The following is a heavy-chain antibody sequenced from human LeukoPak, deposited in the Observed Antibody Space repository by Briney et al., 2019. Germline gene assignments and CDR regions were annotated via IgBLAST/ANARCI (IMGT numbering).Heavy chain of an antibody. CDR3: ARERSYCSGATCSLDL. Sequence: PGRSLRLSCAASGFTFSSYAMHWVRQAPGKGLEWIASTGLSSSYIGYADSVKGRFTISRDNGENSVYLQMNSLRAEDTAVYFCARERSYCSGATCSLDLWGQGTLVTVSS. D-gene: IGHD2-15*01. J-gene: IGHJ5*02. CDR2: TGLSSSYI. V-gene: IGHV3-21*01. CDR1: GFTFSSYA.